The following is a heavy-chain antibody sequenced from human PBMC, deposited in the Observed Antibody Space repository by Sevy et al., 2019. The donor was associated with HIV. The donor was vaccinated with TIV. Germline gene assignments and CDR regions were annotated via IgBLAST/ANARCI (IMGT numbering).Heavy chain of an antibody. CDR2: INPNSGGT. J-gene: IGHJ6*03. CDR1: GYTFTGYY. CDR3: ERDWPERSGYFGAYYYYYMDV. D-gene: IGHD3-3*01. Sequence: ASVKVSCKASGYTFTGYYMHWVRQAPGQGLEWMGWINPNSGGTNYAQKFQGRVTMTRDTSISTAYMELSRLRSDETAVYYCERDWPERSGYFGAYYYYYMDVWGKGTTVTVSS. V-gene: IGHV1-2*02.